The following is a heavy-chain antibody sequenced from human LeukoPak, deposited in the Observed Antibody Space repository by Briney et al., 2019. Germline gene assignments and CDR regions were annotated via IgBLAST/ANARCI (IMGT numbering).Heavy chain of an antibody. CDR3: GRDPKLGVRGYTYGYIDY. CDR2: INTNTGNP. Sequence: ASVKVSCKTSGYTFTSYAISWVRQAPGQGLEWMGWINTNTGNPTYAQGFTGRYAFSLDTSVSTAYLQISGLQADDTAVYYCGRDPKLGVRGYTYGYIDYWGQGTLVTVSS. V-gene: IGHV7-4-1*02. D-gene: IGHD5-18*01. CDR1: GYTFTSYA. J-gene: IGHJ4*02.